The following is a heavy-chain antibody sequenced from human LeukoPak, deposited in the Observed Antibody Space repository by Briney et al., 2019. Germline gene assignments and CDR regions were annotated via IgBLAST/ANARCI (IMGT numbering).Heavy chain of an antibody. CDR1: LGSFINYT. CDR2: IIPILCIA. D-gene: IGHD4-17*01. J-gene: IGHJ5*02. Sequence: SVHVPHQPCLGSFINYTISWLRQAPRHGREWMGRIIPILCIANHAQKFQGRVTITEDKSTSTAYMELSSLGSEDTAVYYCARGNTVTTGWFDPWGQGTLVSVSS. V-gene: IGHV1-69*02. CDR3: ARGNTVTTGWFDP.